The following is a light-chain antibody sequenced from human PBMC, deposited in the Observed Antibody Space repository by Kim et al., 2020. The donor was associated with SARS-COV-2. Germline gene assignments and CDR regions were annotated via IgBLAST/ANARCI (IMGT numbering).Light chain of an antibody. V-gene: IGLV2-8*01. CDR3: SSYAGINNLV. Sequence: GQSVTFSCTGTSSDVGAYNYVSWYQQHPGKAPKLMIYGVNKRPSGVPDRFSGSKSGNTASLTASGLQAEDEADYYCSSYAGINNLVFGGGTQLTVL. J-gene: IGLJ3*02. CDR2: GVN. CDR1: SSDVGAYNY.